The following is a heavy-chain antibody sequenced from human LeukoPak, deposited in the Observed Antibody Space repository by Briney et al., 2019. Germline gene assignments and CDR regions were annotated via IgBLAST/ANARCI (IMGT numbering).Heavy chain of an antibody. CDR2: ISYDGSNK. CDR3: TTEIVVVPAAIPDY. Sequence: GRSLRLSWAASGFTFSSYAMHWVSQALGKGLEWVAVISYDGSNKYYADSVKGRFTISRDNSKNTLYLQMNSLRAEDTAVYYCTTEIVVVPAAIPDYWGQGTLVTVSS. CDR1: GFTFSSYA. V-gene: IGHV3-30-3*01. D-gene: IGHD2-2*02. J-gene: IGHJ4*02.